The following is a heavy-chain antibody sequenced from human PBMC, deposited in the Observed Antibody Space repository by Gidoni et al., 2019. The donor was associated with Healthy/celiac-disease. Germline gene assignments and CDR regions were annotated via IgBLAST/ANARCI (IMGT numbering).Heavy chain of an antibody. J-gene: IGHJ5*02. D-gene: IGHD6-13*01. CDR1: GFTFSSYA. CDR2: ISYDGSNK. V-gene: IGHV3-30*01. Sequence: QVQLVASGGGVVQPGRSLRLSCAASGFTFSSYAMHWVRQAPGKGLEVVAVISYDGSNKYYADSVKGRFTISRDNSKNTLYLQMNSLRAEDTAVYYCARENLEDSWYDFGWFDPWGQGTLVTVSS. CDR3: ARENLEDSWYDFGWFDP.